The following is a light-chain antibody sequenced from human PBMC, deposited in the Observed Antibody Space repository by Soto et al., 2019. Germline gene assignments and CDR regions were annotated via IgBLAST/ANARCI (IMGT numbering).Light chain of an antibody. CDR2: DVS. J-gene: IGLJ1*01. CDR3: CSYAVSYTYV. Sequence: QSSLTQPRSVSGSPGQSVTISCTGTSSDVGGYNYVSWYQQHPGKAPKLMIYDVSKRPSGVPDRFSGSKSGNTASLTISGLHAEDEADYYCCSYAVSYTYVVGNGTKVTVL. V-gene: IGLV2-11*01. CDR1: SSDVGGYNY.